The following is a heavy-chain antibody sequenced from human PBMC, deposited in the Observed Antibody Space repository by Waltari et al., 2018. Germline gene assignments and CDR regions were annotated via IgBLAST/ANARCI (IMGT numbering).Heavy chain of an antibody. CDR2: FDPEYGEA. D-gene: IGHD2-15*01. V-gene: IGHV1-24*01. Sequence: QVQLVQSGAEVKKHGASEKGSCRVSGYSRTASALPWVRQAPGKGLEWLGGFDPEYGEAVYAQEFQGRVTMTEDTSKDTAYMELSSLTYEDTAVYYCTRDRVGYCSGGTCYSRWFDPWGQGTLVTVSS. CDR1: GYSRTASA. CDR3: TRDRVGYCSGGTCYSRWFDP. J-gene: IGHJ5*02.